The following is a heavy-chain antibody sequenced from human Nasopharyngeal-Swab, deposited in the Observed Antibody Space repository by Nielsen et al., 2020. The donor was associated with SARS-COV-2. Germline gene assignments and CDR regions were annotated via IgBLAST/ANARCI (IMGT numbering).Heavy chain of an antibody. J-gene: IGHJ3*02. V-gene: IGHV1-18*01. CDR2: ISAYNGNT. CDR1: GYTFTSYG. Sequence: ASVKVSCKASGYTFTSYGISWVRQAPGQGLEWMGWISAYNGNTNYAQKLQGRVTMTTDTSTSTAYMELRSLRSDDTAVYYCARGERPIENSASDAFDIWGQGTMVTVSS. CDR3: ARGERPIENSASDAFDI. D-gene: IGHD1-26*01.